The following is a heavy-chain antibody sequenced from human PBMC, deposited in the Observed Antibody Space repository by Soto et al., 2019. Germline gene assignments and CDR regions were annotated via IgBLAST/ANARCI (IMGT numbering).Heavy chain of an antibody. J-gene: IGHJ5*02. CDR3: AIDGDPDSAFWRPPLGGGRFDP. CDR2: IVPLFGTA. V-gene: IGHV1-69*12. Sequence: QVQRVECGAEVKKPGSSVNVSCKTSGGTFGNSAVAWVRQAPGQGLEWLGGIVPLFGTANYAQKFQGRLTITADYSTNTAYMELRSLRSVVTAVYYCAIDGDPDSAFWRPPLGGGRFDPRGQGPLVTVSS. CDR1: GGTFGNSA. D-gene: IGHD3-3*01.